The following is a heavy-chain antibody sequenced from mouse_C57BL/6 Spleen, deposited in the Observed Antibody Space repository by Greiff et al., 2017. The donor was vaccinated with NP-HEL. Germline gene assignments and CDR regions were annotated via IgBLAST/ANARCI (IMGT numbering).Heavy chain of an antibody. CDR3: ARHYYGSSYLYYFDY. CDR2: INPNNGGT. CDR1: GYTFTDYN. J-gene: IGHJ2*01. Sequence: EVQLQQSGPELVKPGASVKMSCKASGYTFTDYNMHWVKQSHGKSLEWIGYINPNNGGTSYNQKFKGKATLTVNTSSSTAYMELRSLTSEDSAVYYCARHYYGSSYLYYFDYWGQGTTLTVSS. D-gene: IGHD1-1*01. V-gene: IGHV1-22*01.